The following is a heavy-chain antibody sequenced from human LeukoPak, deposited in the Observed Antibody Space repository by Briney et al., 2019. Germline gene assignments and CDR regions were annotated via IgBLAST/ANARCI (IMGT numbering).Heavy chain of an antibody. CDR2: IYHSGST. V-gene: IGHV4-38-2*02. D-gene: IGHD3-3*01. J-gene: IGHJ3*02. Sequence: SETLSLTCTVSGYSISSGYYWGWIRQPPGKGLEWIGSIYHSGSTYYNPSLKSRVTISVDTSKNQFSLKLSSVTAADTAVCYCARVTKTYYDFWSGYSAGAFDIWGQGTMVTVSS. CDR3: ARVTKTYYDFWSGYSAGAFDI. CDR1: GYSISSGYY.